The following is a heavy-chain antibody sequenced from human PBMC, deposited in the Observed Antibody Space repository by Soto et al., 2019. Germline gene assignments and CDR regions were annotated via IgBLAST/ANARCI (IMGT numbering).Heavy chain of an antibody. V-gene: IGHV1-18*01. J-gene: IGHJ5*02. CDR2: ISTYNGNT. D-gene: IGHD2-15*01. Sequence: QVQLVQSGGEVKKPGASVKGSCKASGYTFTSYDISWMRQAPGQELEWMGWISTYNGNTNYAQKLQGRVTMTTDTSTSTAYMELRSLRSDDTAVYYCARGFRVAATRWWFDPWGQGTLVTVSS. CDR3: ARGFRVAATRWWFDP. CDR1: GYTFTSYD.